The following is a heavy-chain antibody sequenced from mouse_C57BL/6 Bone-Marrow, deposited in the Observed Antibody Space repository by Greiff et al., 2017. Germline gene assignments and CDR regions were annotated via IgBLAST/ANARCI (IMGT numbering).Heavy chain of an antibody. Sequence: EVKLVESGGGLVKPGGSLKLSCAASGFTFSSYAMSWVRQTPEKRLEWVATISDGGSYTYYPDNLKGRFTISRDNAKNNLYLQMSHLKSEDTAMYYCAREGGSSSFDYWGQGTTLTVSS. J-gene: IGHJ2*01. CDR1: GFTFSSYA. CDR3: AREGGSSSFDY. V-gene: IGHV5-4*01. CDR2: ISDGGSYT. D-gene: IGHD1-1*01.